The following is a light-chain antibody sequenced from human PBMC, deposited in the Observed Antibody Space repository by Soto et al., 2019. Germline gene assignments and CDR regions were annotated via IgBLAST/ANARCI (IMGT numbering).Light chain of an antibody. J-gene: IGKJ2*01. CDR1: QSVSSY. Sequence: EIVLTQSPATLSLSPGERATLSCRASQSVSSYLAWYQQKPGQAPRLLIYDASNRATGIPARFSGSGSATDYTLTISSLKPEDFAVYYCQQRSNWPPYTFGQGTKLEIK. V-gene: IGKV3-11*01. CDR2: DAS. CDR3: QQRSNWPPYT.